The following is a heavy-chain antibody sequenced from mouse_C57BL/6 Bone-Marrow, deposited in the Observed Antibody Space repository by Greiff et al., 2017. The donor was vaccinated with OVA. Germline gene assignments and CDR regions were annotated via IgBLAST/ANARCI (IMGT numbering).Heavy chain of an antibody. D-gene: IGHD4-1*01. V-gene: IGHV1-15*01. Sequence: LQESGAELVRPGASVTLSCKASGYTFTDYEMHWVKQTPVHGLEWIGAIDPETGGTAYNQKFKGKAILTADKSSSTAYMELRSLTSEDSAVYYCTNPFLGAYWGQGTLVTVSA. CDR1: GYTFTDYE. CDR2: IDPETGGT. J-gene: IGHJ3*01. CDR3: TNPFLGAY.